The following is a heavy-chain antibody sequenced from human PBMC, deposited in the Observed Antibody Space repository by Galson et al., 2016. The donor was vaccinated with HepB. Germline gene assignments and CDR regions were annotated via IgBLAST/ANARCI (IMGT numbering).Heavy chain of an antibody. D-gene: IGHD3-16*01. CDR3: ARDGGVKVGGDY. V-gene: IGHV3-53*01. CDR2: IYSTGST. J-gene: IGHJ4*02. Sequence: SLRLSCAASGFTVSNNYMTWVRQAPGKGLEWVSVIYSTGSTKYADSVKGRFTIPRDSSKNTLYLQMNSLGAEDPAVYYWARDGGVKVGGDYWGQGTLVTVSS. CDR1: GFTVSNNY.